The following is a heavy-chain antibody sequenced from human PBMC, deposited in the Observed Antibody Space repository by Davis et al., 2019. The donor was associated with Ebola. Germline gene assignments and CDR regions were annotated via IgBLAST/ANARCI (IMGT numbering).Heavy chain of an antibody. Sequence: GESLKIPCAASGFNFNTYSMNRVRQAPGKGLEWVSSISSSDTYIHYADSVKGRFTISRDNAKSSLYLQLNSLTAEDTAVYYCARGQLMDYGDYLDYWGQGTLVTVSS. V-gene: IGHV3-21*01. CDR1: GFNFNTYS. J-gene: IGHJ4*02. CDR3: ARGQLMDYGDYLDY. CDR2: ISSSDTYI. D-gene: IGHD4-17*01.